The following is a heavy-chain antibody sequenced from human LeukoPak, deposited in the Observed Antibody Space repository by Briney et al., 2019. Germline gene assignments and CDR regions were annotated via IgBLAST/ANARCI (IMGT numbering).Heavy chain of an antibody. V-gene: IGHV4-59*01. J-gene: IGHJ5*02. CDR3: ARAGVTTLLFDP. CDR1: GGSISSYY. CDR2: IYYSGSI. D-gene: IGHD4-23*01. Sequence: SETLSLTCTVSGGSISSYYWSWIRQPPGKGLEWIGYIYYSGSINYNPSLKSRVTISVDTSKNQFSLKLSSVTAADTAVYYCARAGVTTLLFDPWGQGTLVTVSS.